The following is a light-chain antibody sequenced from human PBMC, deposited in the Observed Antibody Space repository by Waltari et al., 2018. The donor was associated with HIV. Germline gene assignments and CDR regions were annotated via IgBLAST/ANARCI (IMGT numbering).Light chain of an antibody. Sequence: IQMTQSPSFLAASVGDRVTITCRASQSIKLYLNWYQQKPRKAPRLLIFTASSLQSGVPSRFIGSAAGTNFTLTISSLQPEDFATYYCQQAYSGPFVFGPGTKVEVK. CDR1: QSIKLY. CDR3: QQAYSGPFV. CDR2: TAS. J-gene: IGKJ3*01. V-gene: IGKV1-39*01.